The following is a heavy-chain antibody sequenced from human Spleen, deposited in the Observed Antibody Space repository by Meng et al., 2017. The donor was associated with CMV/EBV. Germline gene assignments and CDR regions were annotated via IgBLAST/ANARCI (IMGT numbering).Heavy chain of an antibody. D-gene: IGHD3-22*01. CDR1: GGSISSGGYY. V-gene: IGHV4-31*02. Sequence: TVSGGSISSGGYYWSWISKHPGKGLEWIGYIYYSGSTYYNPSLKSRVTISVDTSKNQFSLKLSSVTAADTAVYYCATISSGYYYVGYWGQGTLVTVSS. CDR3: ATISSGYYYVGY. J-gene: IGHJ4*02. CDR2: IYYSGST.